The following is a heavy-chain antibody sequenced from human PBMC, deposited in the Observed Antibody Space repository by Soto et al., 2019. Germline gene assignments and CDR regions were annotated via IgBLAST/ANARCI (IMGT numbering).Heavy chain of an antibody. D-gene: IGHD3-3*01. V-gene: IGHV3-23*01. CDR1: GFTFSSCG. CDR3: AKHRSGYYLDAFDM. J-gene: IGHJ3*02. CDR2: LRVGGRST. Sequence: EVQLLESGGGLVQPGGSLRLSCTAPGFTFSSCGMSWARQVPGKGPEWVSTLRVGGRSTFYADSVKGRFTISRDNSKKTRFVEMNSLRAEDTVVYFCAKHRSGYYLDAFDMWGQGTVVTVSS.